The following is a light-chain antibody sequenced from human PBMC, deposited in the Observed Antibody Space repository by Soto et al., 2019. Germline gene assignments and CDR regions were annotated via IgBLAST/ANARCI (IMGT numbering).Light chain of an antibody. V-gene: IGKV1-8*01. J-gene: IGKJ5*01. Sequence: AIRMTQSPSSLSASTGDRVTITCRASQGISSYLAWYQQKPGKAPKLLIYAASTLQSGVPSRFSGSGSGTDFTLTISCLQSEDFATYYCQQANSFPPDFGQGTRLEIK. CDR1: QGISSY. CDR3: QQANSFPPD. CDR2: AAS.